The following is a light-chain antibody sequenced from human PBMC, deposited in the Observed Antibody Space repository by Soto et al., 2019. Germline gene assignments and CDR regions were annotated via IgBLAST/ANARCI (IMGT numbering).Light chain of an antibody. CDR1: QGISYF. CDR3: QSYNSVPFT. V-gene: IGKV1-27*01. Sequence: DIQMTQSPSSLSASVGDRVTITCRASQGISYFLAWYQQRPGKVPKLLINAASTLLSAVPSRFRGSGSGTDFTLTSSSLQPEDVGTYYCQSYNSVPFTFGPGTKVDFK. J-gene: IGKJ3*01. CDR2: AAS.